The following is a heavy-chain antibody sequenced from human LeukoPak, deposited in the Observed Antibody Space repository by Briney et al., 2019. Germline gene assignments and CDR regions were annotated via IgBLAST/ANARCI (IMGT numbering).Heavy chain of an antibody. CDR2: VWSGGNNK. V-gene: IGHV3-33*03. D-gene: IGHD1-26*01. CDR1: GFIFSTYG. Sequence: GGSLRLSCAASGFIFSTYGMHWVRQAPGKGLEWVAVVWSGGNNKYYSDSVKGRFTISRDNSKNTLYLQMNSLRAEDTAVYYCAKDGQVGAIGYFDYRGQGALVTVSS. CDR3: AKDGQVGAIGYFDY. J-gene: IGHJ4*02.